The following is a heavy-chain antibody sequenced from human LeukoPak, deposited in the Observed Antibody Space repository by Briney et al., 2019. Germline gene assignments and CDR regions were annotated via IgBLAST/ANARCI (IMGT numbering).Heavy chain of an antibody. J-gene: IGHJ4*02. CDR3: AKDTQMKGVTFLDY. CDR2: ISGSCGST. Sequence: GGSLRLSCAASGFTYSSYAMSWVRQAPGKGLEWVSAISGSCGSTYYADSVKGRFTIYRDYSKNTLYLKMNPLRAEDTAVYYCAKDTQMKGVTFLDYWGQGTLVTVSS. V-gene: IGHV3-23*01. CDR1: GFTYSSYA. D-gene: IGHD3-10*01.